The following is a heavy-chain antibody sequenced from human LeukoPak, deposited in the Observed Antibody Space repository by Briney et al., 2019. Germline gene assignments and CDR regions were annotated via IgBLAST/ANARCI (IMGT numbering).Heavy chain of an antibody. V-gene: IGHV3-30-3*02. CDR1: GFTFSSDA. Sequence: GRSLRLSCAASGFTFSSDAMHWVRQAPGKGLEWVAVISHDGSKEYYADSVKGRFTISRDNSRNTLYLQMDSLRTDDTAVYYCAKSNPGDYTLHLIDNWGQGTLVTVSS. CDR2: ISHDGSKE. D-gene: IGHD4-17*01. J-gene: IGHJ4*02. CDR3: AKSNPGDYTLHLIDN.